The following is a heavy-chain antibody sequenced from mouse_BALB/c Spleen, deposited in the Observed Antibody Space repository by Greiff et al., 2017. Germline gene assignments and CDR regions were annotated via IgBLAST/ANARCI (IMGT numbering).Heavy chain of an antibody. Sequence: VQLKQSGAELVRSGASVKLSCTASGFNIKDYYMHWVKQRPEQGLEWIGWIDPENGDTEYAPKFQGKATMTADTSSNTAYLQLSSLTSEDTAVYYCNAWTTATSGIAYWGQGTLVTVSA. CDR2: IDPENGDT. D-gene: IGHD1-2*01. J-gene: IGHJ3*01. CDR1: GFNIKDYY. CDR3: NAWTTATSGIAY. V-gene: IGHV14-4*02.